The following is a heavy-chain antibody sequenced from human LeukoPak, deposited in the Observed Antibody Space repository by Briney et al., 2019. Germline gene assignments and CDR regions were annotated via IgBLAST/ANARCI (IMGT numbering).Heavy chain of an antibody. Sequence: SETLSLTCTVSGGSISSYYWSWIRQLAGKGLEWIGRIYTSGSTNYNPSLKSRVTMSVDTSKNQFSLKLSSVTAEDTAVYYCAKGVISGWYFYFDYWGQGTLVTVSS. CDR2: IYTSGST. CDR3: AKGVISGWYFYFDY. D-gene: IGHD6-19*01. J-gene: IGHJ4*02. V-gene: IGHV4-4*07. CDR1: GGSISSYY.